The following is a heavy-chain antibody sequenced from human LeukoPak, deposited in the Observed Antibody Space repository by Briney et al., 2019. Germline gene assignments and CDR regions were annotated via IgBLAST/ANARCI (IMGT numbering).Heavy chain of an antibody. CDR1: GGTFSSYA. CDR3: ARDRRLFEYSSSFGFDP. V-gene: IGHV1-69*05. J-gene: IGHJ5*02. D-gene: IGHD6-6*01. Sequence: SVKVSCKASGGTFSSYAISWVRQAPGQGLEWMGGIIPIFGTANYAQKFQGRVTITTDESTSTAYMELSSLRSGDTAVYYCARDRRLFEYSSSFGFDPWGQGTLVTVSS. CDR2: IIPIFGTA.